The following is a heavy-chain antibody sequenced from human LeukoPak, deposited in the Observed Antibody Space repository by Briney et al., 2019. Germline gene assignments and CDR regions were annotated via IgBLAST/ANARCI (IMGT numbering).Heavy chain of an antibody. CDR1: GGTFSSYA. Sequence: SVKVSCKASGGTFSSYAISWVRQAPGQGLEWMGGIIPIFGTANYAQKFQGRVTMTTDTSTSTAYMELRSLRSDDTAVYYCARDRDNWFDPWGQGTLVTVSS. CDR3: ARDRDNWFDP. J-gene: IGHJ5*02. CDR2: IIPIFGTA. V-gene: IGHV1-69*05.